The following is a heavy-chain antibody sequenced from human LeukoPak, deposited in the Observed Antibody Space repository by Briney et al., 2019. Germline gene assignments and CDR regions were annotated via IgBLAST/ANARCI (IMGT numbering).Heavy chain of an antibody. D-gene: IGHD2-2*01. J-gene: IGHJ6*03. CDR2: ISSSSSYI. CDR1: GFTFSSYV. V-gene: IGHV3-21*01. CDR3: ARDLPPLYCSSTSCPPYYYYMDV. Sequence: PGGSLRLSCAASGFTFSSYVMNWVRQAPGRGLEWVSSISSSSSYIYYTDSVKGRFAISRDNAKNSLYLQMNSLRAVDTAVYYCARDLPPLYCSSTSCPPYYYYMDVWGKGTTVTVSS.